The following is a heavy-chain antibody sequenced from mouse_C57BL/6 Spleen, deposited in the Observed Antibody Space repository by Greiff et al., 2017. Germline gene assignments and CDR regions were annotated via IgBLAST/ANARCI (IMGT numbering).Heavy chain of an antibody. J-gene: IGHJ3*01. CDR3: ASKRWDFAWFAY. V-gene: IGHV1-55*01. Sequence: QVQLQQPGAELVKPGASVKMSCKASGYTFTSYWIPWVKQRPGQGLEWIGDIYPGSGSTNYNEKFKSKATLTVDTSSSPAYRQLSSLTSVDSAVYYCASKRWDFAWFAYWGQGTLVTVSA. CDR2: IYPGSGST. D-gene: IGHD4-1*01. CDR1: GYTFTSYW.